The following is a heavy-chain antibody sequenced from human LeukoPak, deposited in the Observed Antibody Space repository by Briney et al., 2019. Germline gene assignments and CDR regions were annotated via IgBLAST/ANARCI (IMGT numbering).Heavy chain of an antibody. J-gene: IGHJ4*02. CDR1: GFTFSSYA. CDR3: ARDGGYSYGYPYYFDY. CDR2: ISYDGSNK. D-gene: IGHD5-18*01. V-gene: IGHV3-30-3*01. Sequence: QSGGSLRLSCAASGFTFSSYAMHWVRQAPGKGLEWVAVISYDGSNKYYADSVKGRFTISRDNSKNTLYLQMNSLRAEDTAVYYCARDGGYSYGYPYYFDYWGQGTLVTVSS.